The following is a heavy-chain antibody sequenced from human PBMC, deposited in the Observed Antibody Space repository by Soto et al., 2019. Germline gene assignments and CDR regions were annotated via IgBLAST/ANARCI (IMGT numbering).Heavy chain of an antibody. Sequence: SETLSLTCTVSGGSISSYYWSWIRQPPGKGLEWIGYIYYSGSTNYNPSLKSRVTISVDTSKNQFSLKLTSVTAADTAVYYCARNVDTARAYYFDFWGQGTLVPVSS. CDR3: ARNVDTARAYYFDF. D-gene: IGHD5-18*01. V-gene: IGHV4-59*01. J-gene: IGHJ4*02. CDR1: GGSISSYY. CDR2: IYYSGST.